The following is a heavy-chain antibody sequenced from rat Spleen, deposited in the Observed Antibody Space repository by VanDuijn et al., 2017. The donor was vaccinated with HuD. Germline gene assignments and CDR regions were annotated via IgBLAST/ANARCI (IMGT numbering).Heavy chain of an antibody. V-gene: IGHV3-3*01. CDR1: GYSITSNY. Sequence: EVQLQESGPGLVKPSQSLSLTCSVTGYSITSNYWAWIRKFPGNKLEWMGYINNAGSTKYNPPLQSQISITRDTSKNQFFLQLTSVTTEDTATYYCARSFSYVKDAWGQGASVTVSS. CDR3: ARSFSYVKDA. CDR2: INNAGST. J-gene: IGHJ4*01.